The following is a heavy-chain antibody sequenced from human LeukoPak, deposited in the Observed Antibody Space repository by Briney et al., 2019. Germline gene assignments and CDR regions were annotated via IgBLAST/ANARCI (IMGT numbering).Heavy chain of an antibody. CDR3: AHRRGYHDPLFDS. V-gene: IGHV2-5*01. CDR1: GFSLSTSGVG. D-gene: IGHD3-16*01. CDR2: LYWNGNK. J-gene: IGHJ4*02. Sequence: SGPTLVKPTQTLTLTCSLSGFSLSTSGVGVGWVRQPPGKALEWLAILYWNGNKHYSPYLKSRLTITKDTSKNQVVLTLTNMDPVDTATYYCAHRRGYHDPLFDSWGQGTLVTVSS.